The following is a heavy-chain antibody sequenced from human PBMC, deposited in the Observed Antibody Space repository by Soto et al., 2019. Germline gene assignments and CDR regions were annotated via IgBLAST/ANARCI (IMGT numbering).Heavy chain of an antibody. CDR3: ARDGTYASGWYNKTTYTLDV. V-gene: IGHV1-69*06. Sequence: GASVKVSCKIFGGTFSSYAFGWVRQAPGQGLEWMGGITPISGTINYAQKFQGRLTIVADKSTFTVYMELSSLRSEDTAVYYCARDGTYASGWYNKTTYTLDVWGQGTTVTVSS. CDR2: ITPISGTI. D-gene: IGHD6-19*01. J-gene: IGHJ6*02. CDR1: GGTFSSYA.